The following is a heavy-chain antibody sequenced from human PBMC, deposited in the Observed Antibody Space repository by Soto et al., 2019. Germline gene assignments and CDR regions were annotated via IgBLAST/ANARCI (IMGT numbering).Heavy chain of an antibody. V-gene: IGHV4-34*01. CDR2: INHSGST. J-gene: IGHJ1*01. D-gene: IGHD5-18*01. Sequence: SEPLALTCAVSGGSFSVYYWSWIRQPPGKGLEWIGEINHSGSTNYNPSLKSRVTISVDTSKNQFSLKLSSVTAADTAVYYCARGRYTAMVNAGVWSYWGQGTLLSVAS. CDR3: ARGRYTAMVNAGVWSY. CDR1: GGSFSVYY.